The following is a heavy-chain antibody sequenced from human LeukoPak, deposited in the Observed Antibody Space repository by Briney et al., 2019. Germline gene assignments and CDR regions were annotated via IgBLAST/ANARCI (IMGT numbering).Heavy chain of an antibody. J-gene: IGHJ5*02. CDR1: GYTFTSYD. V-gene: IGHV1-8*01. CDR2: MNPNSGNT. CDR3: ASSTRSMVRGVWWFDP. Sequence: ASVKVSCKASGYTFTSYDINWVRQATGQGLEWMGWMNPNSGNTGYAQKFQGRVTMTRNTSISTAYMELSSLRSEDTAVYYCASSTRSMVRGVWWFDPWGQGTLVTVSS. D-gene: IGHD3-10*01.